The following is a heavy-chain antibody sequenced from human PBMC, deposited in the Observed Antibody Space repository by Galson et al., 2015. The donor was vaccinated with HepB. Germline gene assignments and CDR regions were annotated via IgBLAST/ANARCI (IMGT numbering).Heavy chain of an antibody. CDR2: INPNSGGT. V-gene: IGHV1-2*02. CDR3: ARDGYYYDSSGYQGGWFDP. CDR1: GYTFTGYY. J-gene: IGHJ5*02. D-gene: IGHD3-22*01. Sequence: SVKVSCKASGYTFTGYYMHWVRQAPGQGLEWTGWINPNSGGTNYAQKFQGRVTMTRDTSISTAYMELSRLRSDDTAVYYCARDGYYYDSSGYQGGWFDPWGQGTLVTVSS.